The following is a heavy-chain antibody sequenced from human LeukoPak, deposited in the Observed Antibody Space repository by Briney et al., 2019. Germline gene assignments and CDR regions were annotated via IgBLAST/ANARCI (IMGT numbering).Heavy chain of an antibody. CDR3: ARDAPPVV. D-gene: IGHD3-16*02. V-gene: IGHV3-74*01. Sequence: PGGSLRLSSAASGFTFNSSWMHWVRQAPGKGRVWVSRIKNDGSSTTYADSVKGRFTTSRDNVKNTLYLQMNSLRAEDTAVYYCARDAPPVVWGQGALVTVSS. J-gene: IGHJ4*02. CDR1: GFTFNSSW. CDR2: IKNDGSST.